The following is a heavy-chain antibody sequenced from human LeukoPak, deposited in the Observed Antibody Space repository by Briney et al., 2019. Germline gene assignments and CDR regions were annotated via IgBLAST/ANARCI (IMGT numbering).Heavy chain of an antibody. CDR3: AGHHPRNTVDF. D-gene: IGHD2/OR15-2a*01. CDR1: GGSFSGYY. J-gene: IGHJ4*02. V-gene: IGHV4-34*01. Sequence: SETLSLTCAVYGGSFSGYYWSWTRQPPGKGLEWIGEINHSGSTNYNPSLKSRVTISLDTSKNQFSLKLSSVTAADTAVYYCAGHHPRNTVDFWGQGTLVTVSS. CDR2: INHSGST.